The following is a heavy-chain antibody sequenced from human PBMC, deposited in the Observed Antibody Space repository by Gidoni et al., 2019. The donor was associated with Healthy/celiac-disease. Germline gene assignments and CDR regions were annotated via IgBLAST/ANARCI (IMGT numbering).Heavy chain of an antibody. CDR1: GSTFPRSS. CDR3: ARDHFPYYYDSSGYYGWFDP. V-gene: IGHV1-18*01. Sequence: QVELVQSGAEVTKPGAAVKVSCKASGSTFPRSSISWVRPAPGQGLEWMGWISAYNGNTNYAQKLQGRVTMTTDTSTSTAYMELRSLRSDDTAVYYCARDHFPYYYDSSGYYGWFDPWGQGTLVTVSS. CDR2: ISAYNGNT. D-gene: IGHD3-22*01. J-gene: IGHJ5*02.